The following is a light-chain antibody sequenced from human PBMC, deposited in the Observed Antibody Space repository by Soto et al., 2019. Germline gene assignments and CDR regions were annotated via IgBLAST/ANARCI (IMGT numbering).Light chain of an antibody. J-gene: IGLJ3*02. Sequence: QLVLTQSPSAFASLGASVKLTCTLSSGHSSYTIAWHRQQPEKGPRYLMKLNSDGSHRKGDGIPDRFSGSSSGAERYLTISSLQSEDEADYYCQTWGTGFRVFGGGTKLTVL. CDR3: QTWGTGFRV. V-gene: IGLV4-69*01. CDR1: SGHSSYT. CDR2: LNSDGSH.